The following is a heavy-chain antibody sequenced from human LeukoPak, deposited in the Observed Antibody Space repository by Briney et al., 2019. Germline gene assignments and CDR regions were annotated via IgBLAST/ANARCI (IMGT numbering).Heavy chain of an antibody. CDR3: ARANDNYSSYHAFDP. D-gene: IGHD6-6*01. CDR1: GYTFTSYG. CDR2: ISAYNGNT. Sequence: ASVKVSCKASGYTFTSYGISWVRQAPGQGLEWMGWISAYNGNTNYAQKLQGRVTMARDTSTSTVYMELSSLRSEDTAVYYCARANDNYSSYHAFDPWGQGTLVTVSS. V-gene: IGHV1-18*01. J-gene: IGHJ5*02.